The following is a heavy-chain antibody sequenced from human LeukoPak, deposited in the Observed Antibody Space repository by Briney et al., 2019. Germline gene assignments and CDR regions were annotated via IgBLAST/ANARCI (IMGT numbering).Heavy chain of an antibody. CDR2: IYYSGST. Sequence: NTSETLSLTCTVSGGSISSSTYYWGWIRQPPGKGLEWIGSIYYSGSTYYNPSLKSRVTISVHTSKNYFSLKLSSVTAADTAVYYCARCRIWYYYGSGSSGVEHYYMDVWGKGTTVTVSS. V-gene: IGHV4-39*07. D-gene: IGHD3-10*01. CDR1: GGSISSSTYY. J-gene: IGHJ6*03. CDR3: ARCRIWYYYGSGSSGVEHYYMDV.